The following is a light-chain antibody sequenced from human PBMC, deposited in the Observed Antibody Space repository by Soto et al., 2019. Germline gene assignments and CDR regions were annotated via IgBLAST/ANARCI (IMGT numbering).Light chain of an antibody. Sequence: DIVMTQSPDSLAVSLGERATINCKSSQSVLHNSYNKNYLAWYQQKQGHPPKVLIYWASTRESRVPDRFSGSGSGTDCTLPISGLQDEDVAVSYCQQSYSSPLTFGGGTKVEIK. CDR1: QSVLHNSYNKNY. CDR2: WAS. V-gene: IGKV4-1*01. CDR3: QQSYSSPLT. J-gene: IGKJ4*01.